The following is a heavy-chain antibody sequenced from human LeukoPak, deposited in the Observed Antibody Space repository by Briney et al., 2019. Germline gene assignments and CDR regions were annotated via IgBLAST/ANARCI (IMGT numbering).Heavy chain of an antibody. J-gene: IGHJ4*02. V-gene: IGHV3-48*02. CDR3: ARDDGYCTNGVCYSAFDY. CDR1: GFIFSSYS. CDR2: ISSSSSTI. D-gene: IGHD2-8*01. Sequence: GGSLRLSCAASGFIFSSYSMNWVRQAPGKGLEWVSYISSSSSTIYYADSVKGRFTISRDNAKNSLYLQMNSLRDGDTAVYYCARDDGYCTNGVCYSAFDYWGQGTLVTVSS.